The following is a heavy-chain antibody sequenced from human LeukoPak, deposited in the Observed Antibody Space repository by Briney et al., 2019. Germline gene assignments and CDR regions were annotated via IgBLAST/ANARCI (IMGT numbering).Heavy chain of an antibody. D-gene: IGHD3-10*01. CDR2: IYSGGST. J-gene: IGHJ3*02. CDR3: ASPYYYGSGSYNLGAFDI. V-gene: IGHV3-66*01. Sequence: GGSLRLSCAASGFTVSSNYMSRVRQAPGKGLEWVSVIYSGGSTYYADSVKGRFTISRDNSKNTLYLQMNSLRAEDTAVYYCASPYYYGSGSYNLGAFDIWGQGTMVTVSS. CDR1: GFTVSSNY.